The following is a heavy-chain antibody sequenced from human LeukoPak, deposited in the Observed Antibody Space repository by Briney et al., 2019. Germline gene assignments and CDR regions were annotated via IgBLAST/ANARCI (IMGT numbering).Heavy chain of an antibody. D-gene: IGHD2-21*02. J-gene: IGHJ5*02. CDR1: SGSISTSNYY. V-gene: IGHV4-39*07. CDR2: IFYSGST. Sequence: SETLSLTCTVSSGSISTSNYYWGWVRQPPGKALEWIGNIFYSGSTYYSPSLKSRVTISLDTSRNQFSLKLNSVTAADTAVYYCARVPRGGDRFDPWGQGTLVTVSS. CDR3: ARVPRGGDRFDP.